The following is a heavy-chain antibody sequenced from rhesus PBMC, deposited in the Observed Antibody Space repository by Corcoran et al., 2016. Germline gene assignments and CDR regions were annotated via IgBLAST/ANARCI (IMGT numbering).Heavy chain of an antibody. Sequence: QVQLQESGPGRLKPSETLSLTCAVSGGSISGGYGWGWIHQPPGKGLERIGRNYSISGNTYYNPSLKRRITISTGASKNQFSLKLWSGSDAYTAVYSCAGDWAAEEYFEFWGQGALVTVSS. CDR1: GGSISGGYG. CDR3: AGDWAAEEYFEF. V-gene: IGHV4S7*01. D-gene: IGHD6-31*01. J-gene: IGHJ1*01. CDR2: NYSISGNT.